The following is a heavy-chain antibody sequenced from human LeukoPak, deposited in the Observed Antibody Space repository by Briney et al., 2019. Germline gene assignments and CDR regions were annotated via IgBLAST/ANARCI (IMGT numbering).Heavy chain of an antibody. V-gene: IGHV4-34*01. CDR3: ARRRRHYGDYATFDY. D-gene: IGHD4-17*01. CDR1: GGSFSGYY. Sequence: PSETLPLTCAVYGGSFSGYYWSWIRQPPGKGLEWIGEINHSGSTNYNPSLKSRVTISVDTSKNQFSLKLSSVTAADTAVYYCARRRRHYGDYATFDYWGQGTLVTVSS. J-gene: IGHJ4*02. CDR2: INHSGST.